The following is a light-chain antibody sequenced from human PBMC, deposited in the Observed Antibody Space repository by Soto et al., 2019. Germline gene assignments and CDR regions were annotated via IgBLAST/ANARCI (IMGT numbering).Light chain of an antibody. Sequence: DLQMTQSPSYLSESVGDRFTVTCRARQIIGSKLTWYQQKQGEAPKPLIYTASSLYSGVPSRFSGSGYGTDLTITISSMKTEDFETYLCQQGYSNTISFGHGTRLEI. CDR3: QQGYSNTIS. CDR2: TAS. CDR1: QIIGSK. J-gene: IGKJ5*01. V-gene: IGKV1-39*01.